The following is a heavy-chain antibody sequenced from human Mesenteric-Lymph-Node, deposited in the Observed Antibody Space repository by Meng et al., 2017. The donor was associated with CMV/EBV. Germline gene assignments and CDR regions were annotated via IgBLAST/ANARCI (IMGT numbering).Heavy chain of an antibody. Sequence: ASVKVSCKASGYTFTAYYIHWVRQAPGQGLEWMGWINPNSGGTDYAQKFQGRVTMTRDTSISTAYMELSRLRSDDTAVYYCARDPSLNWNYEVAYYGMDVWGQGTTVTVSS. CDR3: ARDPSLNWNYEVAYYGMDV. CDR2: INPNSGGT. J-gene: IGHJ6*02. V-gene: IGHV1-2*02. CDR1: GYTFTAYY. D-gene: IGHD1-7*01.